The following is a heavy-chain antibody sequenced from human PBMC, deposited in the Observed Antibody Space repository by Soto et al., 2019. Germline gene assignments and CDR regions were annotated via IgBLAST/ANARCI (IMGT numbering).Heavy chain of an antibody. Sequence: EVQLLESGGGLVQPGGSLRLSCAASGFTFSSYAMSWVRQAPGKGLEWGSAISGSGGSTYYADSVKGRFTISRDNSKNTLYLQMNSLRAEDTAVYYCAKDSEITMIVVVILDYWGQGTLVTVSS. V-gene: IGHV3-23*01. CDR2: ISGSGGST. CDR3: AKDSEITMIVVVILDY. J-gene: IGHJ4*02. D-gene: IGHD3-22*01. CDR1: GFTFSSYA.